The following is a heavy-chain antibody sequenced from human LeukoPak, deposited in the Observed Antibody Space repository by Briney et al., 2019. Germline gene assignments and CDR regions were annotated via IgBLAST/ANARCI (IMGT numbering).Heavy chain of an antibody. D-gene: IGHD3-22*01. Sequence: SETLSLTCTVSGGSISSYYWSWIRQPPGKGLEWMGYIYYSGSTNYNPSLKSRVTISVDTSKNQFSLRLSSVTAADTAVYYCARVDSGGYYNWFDPWGQGPLVTVSS. V-gene: IGHV4-59*01. J-gene: IGHJ5*02. CDR2: IYYSGST. CDR1: GGSISSYY. CDR3: ARVDSGGYYNWFDP.